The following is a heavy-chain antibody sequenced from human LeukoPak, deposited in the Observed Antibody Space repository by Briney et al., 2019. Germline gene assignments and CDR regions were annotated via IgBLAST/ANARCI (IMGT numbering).Heavy chain of an antibody. J-gene: IGHJ6*03. Sequence: GASVKVSCKASGYTFTGYYMHWVRQAPGQGLEWMGWISPNSGGTNYAQKFQGRVTMTRDTSISTAYMELSRLRSDDTAVYYCARDPNIVGAAHYYYYYMDVWGKGTTVTVSS. V-gene: IGHV1-2*02. D-gene: IGHD1-26*01. CDR2: ISPNSGGT. CDR1: GYTFTGYY. CDR3: ARDPNIVGAAHYYYYYMDV.